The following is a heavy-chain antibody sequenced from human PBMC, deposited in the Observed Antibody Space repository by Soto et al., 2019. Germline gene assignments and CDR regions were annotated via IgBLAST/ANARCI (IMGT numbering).Heavy chain of an antibody. Sequence: QVQLVESGGGVVQPGRSLRLSCAASGFTFSSYGMHWVRQAPGKGLEWVAVISYDGSNKYYADSVKGRFTISRDNSKNTLYLQMNSLRAEDTAVYYCAKAGDYGGNSVLGWYFDLWGRGTLVTVSS. D-gene: IGHD4-17*01. CDR2: ISYDGSNK. CDR3: AKAGDYGGNSVLGWYFDL. J-gene: IGHJ2*01. V-gene: IGHV3-30*18. CDR1: GFTFSSYG.